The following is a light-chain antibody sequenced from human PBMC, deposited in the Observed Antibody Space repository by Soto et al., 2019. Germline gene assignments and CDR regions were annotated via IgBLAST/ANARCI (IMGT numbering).Light chain of an antibody. CDR3: QQSYSTPYT. J-gene: IGKJ2*01. Sequence: IQMTQSPSSLSASVGDRVTITCRASQSISTYLNWYQQKPGVAPKVLIYAASSLQNGVPLRFSGSGSGTDFTLTIDSLQHEDFATYYCQQSYSTPYTFGQGTKLEI. V-gene: IGKV1-39*01. CDR2: AAS. CDR1: QSISTY.